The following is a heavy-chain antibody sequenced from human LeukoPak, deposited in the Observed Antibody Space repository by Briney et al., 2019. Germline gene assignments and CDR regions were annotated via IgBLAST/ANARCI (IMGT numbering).Heavy chain of an antibody. D-gene: IGHD6-6*01. CDR1: GGSISSSSYY. V-gene: IGHV4-39*07. CDR3: ARVAARRVRRTYYMDV. J-gene: IGHJ6*03. Sequence: SETLSLTCTVSGGSISSSSYYWGWIRQPPGKGLEWIGSIYYSGSTYYNPSLKSRVTISVDTSKNQFSLKLSSVTAADTAVYYCARVAARRVRRTYYMDVWGKGTTVTVSS. CDR2: IYYSGST.